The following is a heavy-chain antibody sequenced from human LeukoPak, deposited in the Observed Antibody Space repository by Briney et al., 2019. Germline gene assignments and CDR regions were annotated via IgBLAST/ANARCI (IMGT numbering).Heavy chain of an antibody. J-gene: IGHJ4*02. CDR3: AKSYLIFGVVIQPEPVDY. D-gene: IGHD3-3*01. Sequence: QPGGSLRLSCAASGFTFSSYAMSWVRQAPGKGLEWVSAISGSGGSTYYADSVKGRFTISRDNSKNTLYLQMNSLRAEDTAVYYCAKSYLIFGVVIQPEPVDYWGQGTLVTVSS. CDR2: ISGSGGST. CDR1: GFTFSSYA. V-gene: IGHV3-23*01.